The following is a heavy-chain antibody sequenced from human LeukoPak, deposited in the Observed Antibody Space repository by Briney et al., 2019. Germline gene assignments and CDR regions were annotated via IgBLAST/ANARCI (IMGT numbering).Heavy chain of an antibody. V-gene: IGHV4-30-4*01. Sequence: SETLSLTCTVSGGSISSGDYYWSWIRQPPGKGLGWIGYMYYSGSTYYNPSLKSRVTISIDTSKNQFSLKLSSVTAADTAVYHCARVVASSYAFNIWGQGTMVTVSS. CDR1: GGSISSGDYY. D-gene: IGHD2-15*01. CDR2: MYYSGST. J-gene: IGHJ3*02. CDR3: ARVVASSYAFNI.